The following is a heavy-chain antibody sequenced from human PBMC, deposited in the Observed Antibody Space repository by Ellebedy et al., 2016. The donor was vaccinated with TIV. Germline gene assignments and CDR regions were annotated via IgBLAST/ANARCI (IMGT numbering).Heavy chain of an antibody. J-gene: IGHJ4*02. Sequence: MPGGSLRLSCSVSGGSISTIDYSWGWIRQPPGKGLEWIGSMFYSGTTYYNPSLKSRVTITVDTSKNHFSLRLSSVTATDTAVYYCSRHRRLASVDYWGQGTVVTVSS. V-gene: IGHV4-39*01. CDR1: GGSISTIDYS. CDR3: SRHRRLASVDY. D-gene: IGHD6-19*01. CDR2: MFYSGTT.